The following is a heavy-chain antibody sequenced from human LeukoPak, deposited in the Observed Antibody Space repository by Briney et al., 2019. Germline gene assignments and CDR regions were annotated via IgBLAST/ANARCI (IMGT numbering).Heavy chain of an antibody. CDR2: TSWNSGSI. J-gene: IGHJ3*02. CDR3: ATTVTGAFDI. Sequence: GGSLRLSCAASGFTFDDYAMHWVRQAPGKGLEWVSGTSWNSGSIGYADSVKGRFTISRDNAKNSLYLQMNSLRAEDTALYYCATTVTGAFDIWGQGTMVTVSS. V-gene: IGHV3-9*01. CDR1: GFTFDDYA. D-gene: IGHD4-17*01.